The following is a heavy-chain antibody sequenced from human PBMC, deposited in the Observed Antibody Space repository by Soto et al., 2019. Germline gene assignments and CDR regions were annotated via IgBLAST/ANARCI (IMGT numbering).Heavy chain of an antibody. CDR1: GYTFTSYD. CDR3: ARAPTPLLWFGEDFDY. Sequence: ASVKVSCKASGYTFTSYDINWVRQATGQGLEWMGWMNPNSGNTGYAQKFQGGVTMTRNTSISTAYMELSSLRSEDTAVYYCARAPTPLLWFGEDFDYWGQGTLVTVSS. V-gene: IGHV1-8*01. CDR2: MNPNSGNT. J-gene: IGHJ4*02. D-gene: IGHD3-10*01.